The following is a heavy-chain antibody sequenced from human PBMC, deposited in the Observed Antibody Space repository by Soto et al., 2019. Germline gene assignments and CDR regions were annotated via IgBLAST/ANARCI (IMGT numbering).Heavy chain of an antibody. CDR2: ISWNSGSI. V-gene: IGHV3-9*01. D-gene: IGHD6-13*01. CDR1: GFTFDDYA. J-gene: IGHJ3*02. CDR3: GRYSSSWYVAFDI. Sequence: EVQLVESGGGLVQPGRSLRLSCAASGFTFDDYAMHWVRQAPGKGLEWVSGISWNSGSIGYADSVKGRFTISRDNAKNSLYLQMNSLRVEDTAVYYCGRYSSSWYVAFDIWGQGTMVTVSS.